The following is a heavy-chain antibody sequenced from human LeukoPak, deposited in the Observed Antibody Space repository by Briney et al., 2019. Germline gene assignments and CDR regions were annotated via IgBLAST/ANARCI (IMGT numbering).Heavy chain of an antibody. CDR2: ISCSGSTT. CDR1: GFTFSSYE. V-gene: IGHV3-48*03. D-gene: IGHD3-10*01. CDR3: SRPITMVRGLRSGFDF. Sequence: PGGSLRLSCAASGFTFSSYEMNWVRQAPGKGLEWVSYISCSGSTTYYADSVKGRFTISRDNAKNSLYLQMDSLRAEDTAVYYCSRPITMVRGLRSGFDFWGQGTLVTVSS. J-gene: IGHJ4*02.